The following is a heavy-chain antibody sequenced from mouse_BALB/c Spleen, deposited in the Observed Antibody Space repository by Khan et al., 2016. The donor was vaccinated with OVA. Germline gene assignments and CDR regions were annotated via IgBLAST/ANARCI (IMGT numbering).Heavy chain of an antibody. Sequence: EVQLQESGPELVKPGASVRISCKASGYTFTDYNLDWVKQSHEKSLEWIGYIFPNNGGTGYNQRFKTKATLTVDNPSSTAYMELRSLTSEDSAVYYGARSGYGSFGFWGQGTLVTVSA. CDR2: IFPNNGGT. D-gene: IGHD1-2*01. J-gene: IGHJ3*01. CDR3: ARSGYGSFGF. V-gene: IGHV1S29*02. CDR1: GYTFTDYN.